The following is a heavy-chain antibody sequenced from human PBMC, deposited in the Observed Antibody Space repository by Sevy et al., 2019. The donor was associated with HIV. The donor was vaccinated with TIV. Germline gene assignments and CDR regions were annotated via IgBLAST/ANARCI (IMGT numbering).Heavy chain of an antibody. D-gene: IGHD1-26*01. J-gene: IGHJ4*02. CDR3: AGENAWGRGYS. V-gene: IGHV4-59*08. CDR2: IYYNGHI. Sequence: SETLSLTCTVSGGSITSLYWNWIRQPPGKGLVLIANIYYNGHINYNPSLKSRVTLSLDTSKNQFSLRLSSVTAADTAMYYCAGENAWGRGYSWGQGTLVTVSS. CDR1: GGSITSLY.